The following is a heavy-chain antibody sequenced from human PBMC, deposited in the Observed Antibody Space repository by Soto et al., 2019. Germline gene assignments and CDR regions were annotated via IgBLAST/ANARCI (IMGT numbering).Heavy chain of an antibody. CDR1: GFTFSSYG. CDR3: ARAQKGLHILHY. CDR2: IWYDGSNK. J-gene: IGHJ4*02. V-gene: IGHV3-33*01. Sequence: QVQLVESGGGVVQPGRSLRLSCAASGFTFSSYGMHWVRQAPGKGLEWVAVIWYDGSNKYYADSVKGRFTISRDNSKNTLYLQMNSLRAEDTAVYYCARAQKGLHILHYWGQGTLVTVSS. D-gene: IGHD2-21*01.